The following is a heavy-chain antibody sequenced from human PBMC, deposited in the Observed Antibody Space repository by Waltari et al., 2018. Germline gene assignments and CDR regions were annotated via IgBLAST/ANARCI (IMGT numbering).Heavy chain of an antibody. CDR1: GYTFTGYY. J-gene: IGHJ3*02. Sequence: QVQLVQSGAEVKKPGSSVKVPCKASGYTFTGYYTHWLAPPPGQGLEWRGWINPNSGGTNYAQKFQGRVTMTRDTSISTAYMELSRLRSDDTAVYYCARDPTIVGATSDAFDIWGQGTMVTVSS. CDR2: INPNSGGT. D-gene: IGHD1-26*01. CDR3: ARDPTIVGATSDAFDI. V-gene: IGHV1-2*02.